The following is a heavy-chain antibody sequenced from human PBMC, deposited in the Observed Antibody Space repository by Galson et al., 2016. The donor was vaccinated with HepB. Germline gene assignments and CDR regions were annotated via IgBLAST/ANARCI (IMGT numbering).Heavy chain of an antibody. D-gene: IGHD1-26*01. CDR2: ISSGHTYI. J-gene: IGHJ4*02. CDR1: GFTLTGHT. Sequence: SLRLSCAASGFTLTGHTIHWARQAPGRGLEWVSCISSGHTYIHYADSVRGRFTISRDNAKNSVSLQMNSLRAEDTAVYFCARDFGIQVVGAVDFDYWGQGTLVTVSS. CDR3: ARDFGIQVVGAVDFDY. V-gene: IGHV3-21*01.